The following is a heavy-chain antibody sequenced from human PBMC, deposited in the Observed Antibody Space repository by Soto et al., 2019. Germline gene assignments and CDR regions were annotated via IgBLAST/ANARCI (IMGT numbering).Heavy chain of an antibody. V-gene: IGHV4-61*01. CDR3: ATSPGTINMWPHYSYGMDV. D-gene: IGHD3-10*01. Sequence: QVQLQESGPGLVKPSETLSLTCTVSGVSVRSGTYYWSWIRQPPGKGLEWIGYMYYSGRTNYNPALKRRFTISVDTSKNQCSLRLSSVIAADTAVYYCATSPGTINMWPHYSYGMDVWGQGTTVTVSS. CDR1: GVSVRSGTYY. J-gene: IGHJ6*02. CDR2: MYYSGRT.